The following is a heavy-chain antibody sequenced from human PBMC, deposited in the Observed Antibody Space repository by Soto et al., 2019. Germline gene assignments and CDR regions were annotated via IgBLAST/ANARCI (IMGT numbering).Heavy chain of an antibody. J-gene: IGHJ4*02. D-gene: IGHD1-26*01. Sequence: QVQLVESGGGVVQPGRSLRLSCAASGFTFSSYGMHWVRQAPGKGLEWVAVISYDGSNKYYADSVKGRFTISRDNSKNTLYLQMNSLRAEDTAVYYCAKDRRPGATPRYYFDYWSQGTLVTVSS. CDR2: ISYDGSNK. V-gene: IGHV3-30*18. CDR3: AKDRRPGATPRYYFDY. CDR1: GFTFSSYG.